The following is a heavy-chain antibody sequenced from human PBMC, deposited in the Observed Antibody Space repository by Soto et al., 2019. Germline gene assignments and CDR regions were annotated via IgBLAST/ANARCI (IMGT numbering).Heavy chain of an antibody. V-gene: IGHV1-69*02. CDR2: IIPILGIA. Sequence: GASVKVSCKASGGTFSSYTIGWVRQAPGQGIEWMGRIIPILGIAKYAQKFQGRVTITADKSTSTAYMELSSLRSEDTAVYYCARGVDTANETLSESFDYWGQGTLVTVSS. CDR3: ARGVDTANETLSESFDY. CDR1: GGTFSSYT. J-gene: IGHJ4*02. D-gene: IGHD5-18*01.